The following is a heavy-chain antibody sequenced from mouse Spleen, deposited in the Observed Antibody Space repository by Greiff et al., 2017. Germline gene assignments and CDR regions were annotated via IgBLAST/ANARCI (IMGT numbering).Heavy chain of an antibody. V-gene: IGHV1-18*01. CDR2: INPNNGGT. CDR1: GYTFTDYN. Sequence: EVQLVESGPELVKPGASVKIPCKASGYTFTDYNMDWVKQSHGKSLEWIGDINPNNGGTNYNQKFKGKATLTVDKSSSTAYMELRSLTSEDTAVYYCARGFAYWGQGTLVTVSS. J-gene: IGHJ3*01. CDR3: ARGFAY.